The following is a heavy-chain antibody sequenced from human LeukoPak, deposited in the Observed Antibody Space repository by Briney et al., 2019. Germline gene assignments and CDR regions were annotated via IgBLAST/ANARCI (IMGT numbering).Heavy chain of an antibody. V-gene: IGHV1-2*02. Sequence: ASVKVSCTTSGYSFTGIYIYWVRQAPAPGIEWMGWMNPNSGGTNHTQKLLGRVTMTRDTSITTAYMELRRLRSDDTAVYYCARSERGKETFDFWGQGTLVTVSS. CDR1: GYSFTGIY. D-gene: IGHD1-1*01. J-gene: IGHJ4*02. CDR2: MNPNSGGT. CDR3: ARSERGKETFDF.